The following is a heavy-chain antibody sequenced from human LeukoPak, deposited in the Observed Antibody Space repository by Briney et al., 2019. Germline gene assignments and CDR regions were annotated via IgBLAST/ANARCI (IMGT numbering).Heavy chain of an antibody. V-gene: IGHV3-20*04. D-gene: IGHD3-10*01. CDR1: GFTFDDYG. J-gene: IGHJ4*02. CDR3: ARGGDYYGSGSFYTPLGY. Sequence: GGSLRLSCAASGFTFDDYGMSWVRQAPGKGLEWASGITWNGGRTGYADSVKGRFTISRDNAKNSLYLQMNSLRVEDTTFYYCARGGDYYGSGSFYTPLGYWGQGTLVTVSS. CDR2: ITWNGGRT.